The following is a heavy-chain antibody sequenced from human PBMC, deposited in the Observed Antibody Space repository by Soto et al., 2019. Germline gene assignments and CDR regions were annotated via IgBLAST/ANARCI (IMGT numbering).Heavy chain of an antibody. CDR1: GFTFDDYG. V-gene: IGHV3-9*01. J-gene: IGHJ4*02. CDR2: ISWNSGSI. D-gene: IGHD6-13*01. Sequence: SLKISCATFGFTFDDYGMHWVRQAPGKGLEWVSGISWNSGSIGYADCVKGRFTISRDNAKNSLYLQMNSLRAEDTALYYCAKDIRHYIAAASEWGQGTLVTVSS. CDR3: AKDIRHYIAAASE.